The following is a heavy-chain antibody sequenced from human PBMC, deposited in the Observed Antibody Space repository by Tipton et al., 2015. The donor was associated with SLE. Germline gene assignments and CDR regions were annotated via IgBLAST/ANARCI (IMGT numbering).Heavy chain of an antibody. D-gene: IGHD2-21*02. Sequence: QVQLVQSGAEVKKPGSSVKVSCKASGGTFSSYTISWVRQAPGQGLEWMGRIIPILGIANYAQKFQGRVTITADKSTSTAYMELSSLRSDDTAVYFCVREFIFGDEVVTVDYWGQGTLVTVSS. CDR2: IIPILGIA. CDR3: VREFIFGDEVVTVDY. CDR1: GGTFSSYT. J-gene: IGHJ4*02. V-gene: IGHV1-69*09.